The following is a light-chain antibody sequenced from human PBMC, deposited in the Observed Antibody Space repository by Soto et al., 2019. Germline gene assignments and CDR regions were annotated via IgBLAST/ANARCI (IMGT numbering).Light chain of an antibody. Sequence: QSVLTQPPSASGSPGQSVTISCTGTNSDVGGYNYVSWYQQHPGKAPKLIISEVSKRPSGVPDRFSGSKSGNTASLTVSGLQAEDEADYYCSSYAGSNNYVFGTGTKLTVL. CDR1: NSDVGGYNY. CDR2: EVS. CDR3: SSYAGSNNYV. V-gene: IGLV2-8*01. J-gene: IGLJ1*01.